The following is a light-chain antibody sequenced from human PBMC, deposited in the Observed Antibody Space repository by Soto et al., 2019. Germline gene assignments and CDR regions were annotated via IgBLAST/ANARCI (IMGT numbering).Light chain of an antibody. CDR3: QQYNNWPRRT. CDR2: GAS. Sequence: EIVMTQSPATLSVSPGERATLSCRASQSVSSNLAWYQQKPGQAPRLLIYGASTRATGIPARFSGSGSGTEFTLTISSLQSEDFAVYYCQQYNNWPRRTFGQGTKVHIK. CDR1: QSVSSN. V-gene: IGKV3-15*01. J-gene: IGKJ1*01.